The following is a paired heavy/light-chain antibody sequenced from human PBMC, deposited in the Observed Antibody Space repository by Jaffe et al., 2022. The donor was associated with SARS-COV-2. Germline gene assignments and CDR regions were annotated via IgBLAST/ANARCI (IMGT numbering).Heavy chain of an antibody. CDR3: ARLSMRKSALDY. Sequence: QLQLQESGPGLVKPSETLSLACSVSGDSISSNLYYWGWVRQPPGKGLEWIGTIYNSGSTYYNPPLKSRVTIYVDTSKNQFSLRLSSVTAADTAIYYCARLSMRKSALDYWGQGTLVTVSS. J-gene: IGHJ4*02. CDR2: IYNSGST. CDR1: GDSISSNLYY. V-gene: IGHV4-39*01.
Light chain of an antibody. J-gene: IGLJ1*01. CDR2: EVS. CDR1: SSDVGDYNY. Sequence: QSALTQPPSASGSPGQSVTISCTGTSSDVGDYNYVSWYQQHPGKAPKLVIYEVSKRPSGVPDRFSGSKSGNTASLTVSGLQAEDEADYYCSSYAGRNNYVFGTGTKVTVL. CDR3: SSYAGRNNYV. V-gene: IGLV2-8*01.